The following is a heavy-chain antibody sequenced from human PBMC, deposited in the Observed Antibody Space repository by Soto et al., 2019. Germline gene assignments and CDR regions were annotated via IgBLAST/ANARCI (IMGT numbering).Heavy chain of an antibody. J-gene: IGHJ6*03. CDR1: GGSISSYY. D-gene: IGHD4-4*01. Sequence: SETLSLTCTVSGGSISSYYWSWIRQPPGKGLEWIGYIYYSGSTNYNPSLKSRVTISVDTSKNQFSLKLSSVTAADTAVYYCARGTTVTTWDYYYYYYMDVWGKGTTVTVSS. V-gene: IGHV4-59*08. CDR3: ARGTTVTTWDYYYYYYMDV. CDR2: IYYSGST.